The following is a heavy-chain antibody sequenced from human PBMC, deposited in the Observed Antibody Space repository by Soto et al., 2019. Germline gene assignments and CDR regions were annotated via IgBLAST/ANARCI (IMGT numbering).Heavy chain of an antibody. Sequence: SQTLSLTCAISGDSVSSNSAAWNWIRQSPSRGLEWLGRTYYRSKWYNDYAVSVKSRITINPDTSKNQFSLQLNSVTPEDTAVYYCARWSREQLVGDDAFDIRGQGTMVTVSS. CDR3: ARWSREQLVGDDAFDI. D-gene: IGHD6-6*01. V-gene: IGHV6-1*01. CDR1: GDSVSSNSAA. CDR2: TYYRSKWYN. J-gene: IGHJ3*02.